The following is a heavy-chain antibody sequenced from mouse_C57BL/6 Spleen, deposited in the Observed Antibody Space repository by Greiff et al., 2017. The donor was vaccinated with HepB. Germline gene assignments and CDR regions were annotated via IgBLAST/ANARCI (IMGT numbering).Heavy chain of an antibody. CDR2: IYPGGGYT. CDR3: ARKESTAWFAY. Sequence: VQLQQSGAELVRPGPSVKMSCKASGYTFTNYWIGWAKQRPGHGLEWIGDIYPGGGYTNYNEKFKGKATLTADKSSSTAYMQFSSLTSEDSAIYYCARKESTAWFAYWGQGTLVTVSA. V-gene: IGHV1-63*01. D-gene: IGHD5-1*01. CDR1: GYTFTNYW. J-gene: IGHJ3*01.